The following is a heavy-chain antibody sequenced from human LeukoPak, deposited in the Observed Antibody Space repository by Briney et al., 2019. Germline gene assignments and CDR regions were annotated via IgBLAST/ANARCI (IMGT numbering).Heavy chain of an antibody. J-gene: IGHJ4*02. CDR2: VSSDGSTR. CDR1: GFTLSSYW. D-gene: IGHD1-26*01. V-gene: IGHV3-74*01. Sequence: GGSLTLSCAASGFTLSSYWMHWVRHATGKGRVWVIRVSSDGSTRSYADSVKGRFTSSRDNSENTLYLHMNNLRAEGTALYYFANCNSGSYSNFDYWGQGTLVTVSS. CDR3: ANCNSGSYSNFDY.